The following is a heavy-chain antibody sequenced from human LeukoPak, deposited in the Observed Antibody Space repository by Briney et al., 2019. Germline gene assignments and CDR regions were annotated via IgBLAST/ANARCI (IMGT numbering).Heavy chain of an antibody. CDR1: GFTFNKYW. CDR3: ARSYYDSSGYYPGAFDI. D-gene: IGHD3-22*01. V-gene: IGHV3-66*02. CDR2: IYSGGST. Sequence: GGSLRLSCSASGFTFNKYWMSWVRQAPGKGLEWVSVIYSGGSTYYADSVKGRFTISRDNSKNTLYLQMNSLRAEDTAVYYCARSYYDSSGYYPGAFDIWGQGTMVTVSS. J-gene: IGHJ3*02.